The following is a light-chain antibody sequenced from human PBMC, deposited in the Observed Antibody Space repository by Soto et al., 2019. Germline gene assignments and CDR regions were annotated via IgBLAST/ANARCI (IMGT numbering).Light chain of an antibody. V-gene: IGKV3-11*01. Sequence: EIVLTQSPATLSLSPGERATLSCTASRSVSSYLAWYQQKPGQAPRLLIYDASNRATGIPARFSGSGSGTDFTLTISSLEPEDFAVYYCQQRSNWPPWTFGQGTKVEIK. CDR3: QQRSNWPPWT. J-gene: IGKJ1*01. CDR1: RSVSSY. CDR2: DAS.